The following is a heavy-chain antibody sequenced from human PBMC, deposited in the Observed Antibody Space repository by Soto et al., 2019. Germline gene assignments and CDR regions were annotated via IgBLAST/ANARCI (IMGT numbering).Heavy chain of an antibody. V-gene: IGHV3-33*01. D-gene: IGHD3-22*01. Sequence: SGGSLRLSCAASGFTFSSYGMHWVRQAPGKGLEWVAVIWYDGSNKYYADSVKGRFTISRDNSKNTLYLQMNSLRAEDTAVYYCARVRYYYDSSGYYVLDYWGQGTLVTVSS. CDR2: IWYDGSNK. CDR3: ARVRYYYDSSGYYVLDY. CDR1: GFTFSSYG. J-gene: IGHJ4*02.